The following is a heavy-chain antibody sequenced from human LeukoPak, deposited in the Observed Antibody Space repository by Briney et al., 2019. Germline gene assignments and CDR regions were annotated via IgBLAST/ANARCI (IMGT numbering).Heavy chain of an antibody. D-gene: IGHD6-13*01. J-gene: IGHJ4*02. Sequence: GGSLRLSCAASGFTFNSYGMHWVRQAPGKGLEWVAFILYDGSNKYYVDSVKGRFTISSDNSKNTLFLQMNSLRAEDTAVYYCAKDRSSSWAFDYWGQGTLVTVSS. V-gene: IGHV3-30*18. CDR1: GFTFNSYG. CDR3: AKDRSSSWAFDY. CDR2: ILYDGSNK.